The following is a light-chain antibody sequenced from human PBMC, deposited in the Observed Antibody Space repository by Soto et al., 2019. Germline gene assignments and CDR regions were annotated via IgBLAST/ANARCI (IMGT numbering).Light chain of an antibody. V-gene: IGKV1-39*01. CDR1: QTISTY. J-gene: IGKJ2*01. CDR2: AAS. Sequence: DIQMTQSPFSLSASVGDRVTITCRASQTISTYLNWYQQKPGKAPKVRIYAASSLQSGVPSRFSGSRSGSDFILTISSLQPEDFATYYCQQSYSTPYTFGPGTKLDIK. CDR3: QQSYSTPYT.